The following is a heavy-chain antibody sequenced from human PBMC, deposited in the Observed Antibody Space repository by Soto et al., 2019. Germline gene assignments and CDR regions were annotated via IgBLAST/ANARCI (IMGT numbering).Heavy chain of an antibody. Sequence: SETLSLTCAVSGGSISSSNWWSWVRQPPGKGLEWIGEIYHSGSTNYNPPLKSRVTISVDKSKNQFSLKLSSVTAADTAVYYCARARQLVRSYYYYGMDVWGQGTTVTVSS. CDR1: GGSISSSNW. D-gene: IGHD6-13*01. CDR3: ARARQLVRSYYYYGMDV. V-gene: IGHV4-4*02. J-gene: IGHJ6*02. CDR2: IYHSGST.